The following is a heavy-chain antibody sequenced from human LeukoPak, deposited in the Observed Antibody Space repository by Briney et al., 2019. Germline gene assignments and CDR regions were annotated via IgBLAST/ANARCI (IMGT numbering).Heavy chain of an antibody. J-gene: IGHJ6*03. D-gene: IGHD6-13*01. V-gene: IGHV1-69*13. Sequence: SVKVSCKASGGTFSNYGISWVRQAPGQGLEWMGAILPIFGTANYAQNFQGRVTITADESTSTAYMELSSLRSDDTAVYYCAREYRSSYYYYLDVWGKGTAVTVSS. CDR2: ILPIFGTA. CDR3: AREYRSSYYYYLDV. CDR1: GGTFSNYG.